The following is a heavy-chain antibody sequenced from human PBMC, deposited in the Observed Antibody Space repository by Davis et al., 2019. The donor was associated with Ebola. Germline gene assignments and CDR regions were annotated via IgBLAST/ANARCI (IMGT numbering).Heavy chain of an antibody. CDR2: INPHNGNT. V-gene: IGHV1-18*04. J-gene: IGHJ4*02. D-gene: IGHD4-17*01. CDR3: ARGYGDY. CDR1: GYTFTSYG. Sequence: AASVKVSCKASGYTFTSYGITWVRQAPGQGLEWMGWINPHNGNTNYAQNVQGRVTMTTDTSTSTAYMEVGILRSDDTAVYYCARGYGDYWGQGTLVTVSS.